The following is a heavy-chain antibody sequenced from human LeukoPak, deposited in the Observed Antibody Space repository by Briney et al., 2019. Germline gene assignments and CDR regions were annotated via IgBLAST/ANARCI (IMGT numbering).Heavy chain of an antibody. CDR1: GFTFSSYS. J-gene: IGHJ4*02. CDR2: ISSSSSTI. V-gene: IGHV3-48*02. D-gene: IGHD3-22*01. CDR3: ASLIYYDSSGYPYYFDY. Sequence: GGSLRLSRAASGFTFSSYSMNWVRQAPGKGLEWVSYISSSSSTIYYADSVKGRFTISRDNAKNSLYLQMNSLRDEDTAVYYCASLIYYDSSGYPYYFDYWGQGTLVTVSS.